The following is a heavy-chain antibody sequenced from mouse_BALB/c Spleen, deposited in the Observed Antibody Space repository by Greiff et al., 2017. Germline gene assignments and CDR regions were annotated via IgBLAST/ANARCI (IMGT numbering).Heavy chain of an antibody. V-gene: IGHV5-6*01. CDR3: ARQDYYGSSSYWYFDV. CDR1: GFTFSSYV. CDR2: ISSGGSYT. Sequence: EVMLVESGGDLVKPGGSLKLSCAASGFTFSSYVLSWVRQTLDKRLEWVATISSGGSYTSYPDRVKGSFTFSRDNAKNTLYLQMSSLKSEDTAMYYCARQDYYGSSSYWYFDVWGAGTTVTVSS. J-gene: IGHJ1*01. D-gene: IGHD1-1*01.